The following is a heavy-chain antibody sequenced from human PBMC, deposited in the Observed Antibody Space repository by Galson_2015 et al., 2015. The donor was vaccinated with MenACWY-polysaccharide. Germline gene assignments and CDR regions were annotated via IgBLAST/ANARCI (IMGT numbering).Heavy chain of an antibody. J-gene: IGHJ4*02. CDR2: ISDRVDST. V-gene: IGHV3-23*01. Sequence: SLRLSCAGSGVTLSNYGMSWVCQAPGKGLEWVSVISDRVDSTHYADSAKGRFTVSRDNSRNTLYLQMNSLRGDDTAVYFCARGSNIWKYLDYWGQGALVTVSS. CDR3: ARGSNIWKYLDY. CDR1: GVTLSNYG. D-gene: IGHD2/OR15-2a*01.